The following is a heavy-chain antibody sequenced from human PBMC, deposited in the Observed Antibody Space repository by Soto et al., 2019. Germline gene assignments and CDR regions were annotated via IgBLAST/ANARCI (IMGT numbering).Heavy chain of an antibody. CDR2: IIPIIGII. D-gene: IGHD4-4*01. Sequence: QVQLVQSGAEVKKPGSSVKVSCKASGGTFSTYTITWVRQAPGQGLEWMGRIIPIIGIINYAQKFQGRVTISADXLXSSXYMELTGLRSDDTAVYYCAGDPDSHYNDSHASSYPWGQGTLVTVSS. CDR1: GGTFSTYT. J-gene: IGHJ5*02. V-gene: IGHV1-69*08. CDR3: AGDPDSHYNDSHASSYP.